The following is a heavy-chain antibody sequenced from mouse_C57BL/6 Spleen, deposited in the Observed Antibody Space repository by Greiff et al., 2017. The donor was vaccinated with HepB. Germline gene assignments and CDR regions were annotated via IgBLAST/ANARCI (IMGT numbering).Heavy chain of an antibody. J-gene: IGHJ3*01. Sequence: VMLVESGGGLVQPGGSMKLSCVASGFTFSNYWMNWVRQSPEKGLEWVAQIRLKSDNYATHYAESVKGRFTISRDDSKSSVYLQMNNLRAEDTGIYYCTVLLLRYAWFAYWGQGTLVTVSA. V-gene: IGHV6-3*01. D-gene: IGHD1-1*01. CDR2: IRLKSDNYAT. CDR1: GFTFSNYW. CDR3: TVLLLRYAWFAY.